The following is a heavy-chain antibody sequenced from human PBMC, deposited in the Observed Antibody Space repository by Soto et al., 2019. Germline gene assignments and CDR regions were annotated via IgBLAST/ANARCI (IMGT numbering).Heavy chain of an antibody. D-gene: IGHD4-17*01. J-gene: IGHJ4*02. CDR3: AKAEGVTTRYLFGY. V-gene: IGHV3-23*01. CDR2: ISGSGGST. Sequence: EVQLLESGGGLVQPGGSLRLSCAASGFTFSNYAMSWVRQAPGTGLEWVSAISGSGGSTYYADSVKGRFTISRDNSKNTLYLQMNSLRAEDTAVYYCAKAEGVTTRYLFGYWGQGTLVTGSS. CDR1: GFTFSNYA.